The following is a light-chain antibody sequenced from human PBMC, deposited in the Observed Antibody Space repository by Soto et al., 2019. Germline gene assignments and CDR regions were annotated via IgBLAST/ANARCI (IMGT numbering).Light chain of an antibody. CDR2: EVN. V-gene: IGLV2-14*01. CDR3: TSYTSSTTNYV. J-gene: IGLJ1*01. CDR1: SSDIGGYNY. Sequence: QSALTQPASVSGSPGQSITFSCTGTSSDIGGYNYVSWYQQHPGKAPKLMIYEVNNRPSGVSDRFSGSKSGNTASLTISGLQAEDEADYYCTSYTSSTTNYVFGTGTTLTVL.